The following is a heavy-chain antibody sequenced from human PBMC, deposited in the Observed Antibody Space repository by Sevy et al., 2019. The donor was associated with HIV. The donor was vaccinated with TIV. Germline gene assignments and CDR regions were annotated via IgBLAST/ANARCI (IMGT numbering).Heavy chain of an antibody. Sequence: GGSLRLSCAASGFTFDDYAMHWVRQAPGKGLEWVSGLSWNSGNIAYVDSVKGRFTISRDNAKNSLYLQMNSLTPEDTALYYCAKLPSTVMFREKGYWGQGTRVTVSS. CDR3: AKLPSTVMFREKGY. J-gene: IGHJ4*02. CDR1: GFTFDDYA. V-gene: IGHV3-9*01. CDR2: LSWNSGNI. D-gene: IGHD3-10*01.